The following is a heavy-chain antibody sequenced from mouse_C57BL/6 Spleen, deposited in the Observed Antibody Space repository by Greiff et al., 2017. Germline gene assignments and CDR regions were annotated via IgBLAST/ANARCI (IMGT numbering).Heavy chain of an antibody. J-gene: IGHJ4*01. Sequence: EVQLQESGGGLVKPGGSLKLSCAASGFTFSSYAMSWVRQTPEKRLEWVATISDGGSYTYYPDNVKGRFTISRDNAKNNLYLQMSHLKSEDTAMXNCERDKGNYNVFFRDYWGQGTSVTVSS. CDR2: ISDGGSYT. CDR1: GFTFSSYA. CDR3: ERDKGNYNVFFRDY. V-gene: IGHV5-4*01. D-gene: IGHD2-1*01.